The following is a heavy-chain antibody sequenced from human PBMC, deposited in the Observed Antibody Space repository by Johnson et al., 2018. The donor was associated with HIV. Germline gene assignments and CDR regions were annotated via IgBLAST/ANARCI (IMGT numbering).Heavy chain of an antibody. CDR1: GFIFRSYA. D-gene: IGHD5-24*01. Sequence: MLLVESGGGLVQPGGSLRLSCAASGFIFRSYAMHWVRQTAGKGLAWVSAIGKVSDTYSSDSVQGRFSMSRENVKNSLYLQMNNLRAGDTAVYFCARESRDVPNLRAVYIWGQGTTVIVSS. V-gene: IGHV3-13*01. J-gene: IGHJ3*02. CDR2: IGKVSDT. CDR3: ARESRDVPNLRAVYI.